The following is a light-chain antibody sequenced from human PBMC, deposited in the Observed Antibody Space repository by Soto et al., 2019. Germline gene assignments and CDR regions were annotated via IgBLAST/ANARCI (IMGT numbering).Light chain of an antibody. Sequence: EIVMTQSPATLSVSLGERVTLSCRASQSVFSSLAWYQQKPGQAPRLLIYGAATRPIGIPARFSGSGSGTEFTLTISSLQSEAFAVDYCQQYHSWPAFGRGTRVEIK. V-gene: IGKV3-15*01. CDR3: QQYHSWPA. J-gene: IGKJ4*02. CDR1: QSVFSS. CDR2: GAA.